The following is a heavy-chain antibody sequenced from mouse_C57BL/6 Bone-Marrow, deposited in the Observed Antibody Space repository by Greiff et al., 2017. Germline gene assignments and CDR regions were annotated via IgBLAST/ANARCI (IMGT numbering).Heavy chain of an antibody. D-gene: IGHD1-1*01. CDR3: AREGFTTVDY. J-gene: IGHJ2*01. V-gene: IGHV1-55*01. CDR1: GYTFTSYW. CDR2: IYPGSGST. Sequence: VQLQQPGAELVKPGASVKLSCKASGYTFTSYWITWVKQRPGQGLEWIGDIYPGSGSTNYNEKFKSKATLTVDTSSSTAYMQLSSLSSEDSAVYSCAREGFTTVDYWGQGTTLTVSS.